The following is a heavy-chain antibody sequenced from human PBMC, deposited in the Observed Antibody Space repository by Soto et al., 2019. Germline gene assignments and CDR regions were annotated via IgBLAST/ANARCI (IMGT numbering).Heavy chain of an antibody. CDR3: ARDATNWGSDAFDI. CDR2: ISSSSSYI. V-gene: IGHV3-21*01. D-gene: IGHD7-27*01. Sequence: GGSLRLSCAASGFTFSSYSMNWVRQAPGKGLEWVSSISSSSSYIYYADSVKGRFTISRDNAKNSLYLQMNSLRAEDTAVYYCARDATNWGSDAFDIWGQGTMVTVSS. J-gene: IGHJ3*02. CDR1: GFTFSSYS.